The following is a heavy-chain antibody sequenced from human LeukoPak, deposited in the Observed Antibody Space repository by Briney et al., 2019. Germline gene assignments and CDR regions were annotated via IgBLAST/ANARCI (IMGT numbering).Heavy chain of an antibody. CDR2: IIPIFGIA. CDR3: ARSGEPPRYCYGMDV. CDR1: GGTFSSYA. D-gene: IGHD3-10*01. J-gene: IGHJ6*02. Sequence: SVKVSCKASGGTFSSYAISWVRQASGQGLEWMGRIIPIFGIANYAQKFQGRVTITADKSTSTAYMELSSLRSEDTAVYYCARSGEPPRYCYGMDVWGQGTTVTVSS. V-gene: IGHV1-69*04.